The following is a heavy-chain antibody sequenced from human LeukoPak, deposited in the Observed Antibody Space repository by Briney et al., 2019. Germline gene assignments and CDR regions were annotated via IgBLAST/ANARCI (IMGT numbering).Heavy chain of an antibody. J-gene: IGHJ3*02. CDR2: ISAYNGNT. D-gene: IGHD2-2*01. V-gene: IGHV1-18*01. CDR3: ASGVLLGYCSSTSCYDAFDI. Sequence: ASVTVSCKASGYTFTSYGISWVRQAPGQGLEWMGWISAYNGNTNYAQKLQGRVTMTTDTSTSTAYTELRSLRSDDTAVYYCASGVLLGYCSSTSCYDAFDIWGQGTMVTVSS. CDR1: GYTFTSYG.